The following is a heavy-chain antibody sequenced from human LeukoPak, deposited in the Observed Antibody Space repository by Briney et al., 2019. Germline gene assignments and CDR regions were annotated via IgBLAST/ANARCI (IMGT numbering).Heavy chain of an antibody. CDR1: GYTFTGYY. J-gene: IGHJ4*02. CDR3: ARGGDIVVVPAAIDFDY. D-gene: IGHD2-2*01. CDR2: INPNSGGK. V-gene: IGHV1-2*02. Sequence: ASVKVSCKASGYTFTGYYMHWVRQAPGQGLEWMGWINPNSGGKNYAQKFQGRVTMTRDTSISTAYMELSRLRSDDTAVYYCARGGDIVVVPAAIDFDYWGQGTLVTVSS.